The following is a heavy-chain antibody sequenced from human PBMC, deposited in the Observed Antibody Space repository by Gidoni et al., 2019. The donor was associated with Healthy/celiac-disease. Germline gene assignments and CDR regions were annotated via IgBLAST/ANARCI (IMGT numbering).Heavy chain of an antibody. Sequence: EVQLVESGGGLVQPGRSLRLSCAASGFTFDDYAMHWVRQAPGKGLEWVSGISWNSGSIGYADSVKGRFTISRDNAKNSLYLQMNSLRAEDTALYYCAKRKGTTSILWGGGAFDIWGQGTMVTVSS. D-gene: IGHD2-21*01. CDR2: ISWNSGSI. J-gene: IGHJ3*02. V-gene: IGHV3-9*01. CDR1: GFTFDDYA. CDR3: AKRKGTTSILWGGGAFDI.